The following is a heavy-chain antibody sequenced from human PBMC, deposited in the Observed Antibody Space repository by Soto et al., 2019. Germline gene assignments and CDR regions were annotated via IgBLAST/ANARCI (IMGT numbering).Heavy chain of an antibody. CDR1: GGSISSGGYS. J-gene: IGHJ4*02. CDR2: IYHSGST. Sequence: QLQLQESGSGLVKPSQTLSLTCAVSGGSISSGGYSWSWIRQPPGKGLEWIGYIYHSGSTYYNPPLKSRGTTSVDRSKNQFSLKLSSVTAADTAVYYCAGGRLGTRRDYWGQGTLVTVSS. D-gene: IGHD2-2*01. CDR3: AGGRLGTRRDY. V-gene: IGHV4-30-2*01.